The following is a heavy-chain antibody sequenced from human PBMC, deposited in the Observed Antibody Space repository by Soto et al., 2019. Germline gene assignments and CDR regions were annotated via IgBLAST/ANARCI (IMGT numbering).Heavy chain of an antibody. CDR2: ISSNGGST. J-gene: IGHJ4*02. V-gene: IGHV3-64*04. D-gene: IGHD3-22*01. CDR1: GFTFSSYA. CDR3: AKHSSGYYYLFDY. Sequence: PGGSLRLSCSASGFTFSSYAMHWVRQAPGKGLEYVSAISSNGGSTYYADSVKGRFTISRDNSKNTLYLQMNSLRAEDTAVYYCAKHSSGYYYLFDYWGQGTLVT.